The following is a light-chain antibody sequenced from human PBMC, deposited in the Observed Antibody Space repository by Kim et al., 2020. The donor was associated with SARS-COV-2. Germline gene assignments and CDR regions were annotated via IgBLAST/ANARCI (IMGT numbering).Light chain of an antibody. CDR3: MQALQTPPAMYT. J-gene: IGKJ2*01. CDR1: QSLLHSNGYNY. V-gene: IGKV2-28*01. Sequence: DIVMTQSPLSLPVTPGEPASISCRSSQSLLHSNGYNYLDWYLQKPGQSPQLLIYLGSNRASGVPDRFSGSGSGTDFTLKISRVEAEDVGVYYCMQALQTPPAMYTFGQGTKLEI. CDR2: LGS.